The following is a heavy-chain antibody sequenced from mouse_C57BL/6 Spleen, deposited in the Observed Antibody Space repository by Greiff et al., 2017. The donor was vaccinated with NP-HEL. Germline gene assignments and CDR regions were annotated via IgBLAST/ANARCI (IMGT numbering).Heavy chain of an antibody. V-gene: IGHV14-1*01. J-gene: IGHJ2*01. D-gene: IGHD1-1*01. CDR3: TTTSYGSSYYFDY. CDR2: IDPEDGDT. CDR1: GFNITDYY. Sequence: EVHLVESGAELVRPGASVKLSCTASGFNITDYYMHWVKQRPEQGLEWIGRIDPEDGDTEYAPKFQGKATMTTDTSSNTAYLQLSSLTSEDTAVYYCTTTSYGSSYYFDYWGQGTTLTVSS.